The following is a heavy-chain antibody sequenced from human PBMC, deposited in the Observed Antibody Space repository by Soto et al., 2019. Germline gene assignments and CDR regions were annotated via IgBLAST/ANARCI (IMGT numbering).Heavy chain of an antibody. D-gene: IGHD2-2*01. V-gene: IGHV1-69*12. Sequence: QVQLVQSGAEVKKPGSSVKVSCKASGGTFRSYAISWVRQAPGQGLEWMGAIIPIFGTANYAQKFQGRVTITADESTSTAYMELSSLRSEDTAVYYCARHVPAAGYYYGMDVWGQGTTVTVSS. CDR3: ARHVPAAGYYYGMDV. J-gene: IGHJ6*02. CDR1: GGTFRSYA. CDR2: IIPIFGTA.